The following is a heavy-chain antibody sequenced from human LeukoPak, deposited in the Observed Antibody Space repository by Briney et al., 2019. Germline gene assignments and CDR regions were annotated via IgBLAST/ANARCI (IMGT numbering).Heavy chain of an antibody. J-gene: IGHJ6*03. CDR1: GYTFTDYH. CDR2: INPNTGGT. D-gene: IGHD6-13*01. V-gene: IGHV1-2*02. CDR3: ARDSYSSSWYTASYYYYMDV. Sequence: ASVKVSCKASGYTFTDYHMHWVRQAPGQGLEWMGWINPNTGGTNYAQNFQGRVTMTRDRSISTAYIELSSLRSEDTAVYYCARDSYSSSWYTASYYYYMDVWGKGTTVTVSS.